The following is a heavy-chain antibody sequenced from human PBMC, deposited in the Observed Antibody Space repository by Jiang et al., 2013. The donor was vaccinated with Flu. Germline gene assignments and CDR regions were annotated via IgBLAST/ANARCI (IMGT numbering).Heavy chain of an antibody. Sequence: GPGLVKPSETLSLTCTVSDGSMTHYYWTWIRQPPGKGLEWIGYIYSSGTVDYNPSLRGRVTISIDTSKNQFSLKLRSVTAADTAMYYCARSYDSTAYHFYIWGQGTMVTVSS. CDR3: ARSYDSTAYHFYI. CDR2: IYSSGTV. D-gene: IGHD3-22*01. J-gene: IGHJ3*02. V-gene: IGHV4-59*01. CDR1: DGSMTHYY.